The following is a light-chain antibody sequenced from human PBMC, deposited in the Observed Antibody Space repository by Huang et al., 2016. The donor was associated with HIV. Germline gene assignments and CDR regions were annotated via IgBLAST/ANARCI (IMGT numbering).Light chain of an antibody. CDR2: DTS. V-gene: IGKV3-15*01. J-gene: IGKJ1*01. CDR3: QQYDSWPRT. Sequence: EIVMTQSPVTLSVSPGERATLSCRASQSINNNLAWYQQKPGQGPSLLLYDTSTRATDIPARVSGSGSATDFTLTISNVQSEDFATYYCQQYDSWPRTFGQGTKVEIK. CDR1: QSINNN.